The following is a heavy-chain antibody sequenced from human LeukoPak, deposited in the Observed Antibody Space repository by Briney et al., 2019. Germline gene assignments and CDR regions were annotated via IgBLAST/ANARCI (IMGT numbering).Heavy chain of an antibody. V-gene: IGHV4-4*02. Sequence: SETLSLTCAVSGGSISTNNWWTWVRQPPGKGLEWIGEIHHSGSTDYNPSLKSRVTISPDKSKNQCSLTLTSGTAADTAVYFCARAPLSGTYYTDAFDIWGQGTMVTVSS. D-gene: IGHD1-26*01. CDR2: IHHSGST. CDR3: ARAPLSGTYYTDAFDI. CDR1: GGSISTNNW. J-gene: IGHJ3*02.